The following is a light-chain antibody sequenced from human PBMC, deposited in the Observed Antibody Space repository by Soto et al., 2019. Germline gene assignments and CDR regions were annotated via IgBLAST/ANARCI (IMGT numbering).Light chain of an antibody. CDR3: QQYGSSPPWT. V-gene: IGKV3-20*01. CDR2: GAS. Sequence: EIVLTQSPGTLSLSPGERATLSCRAGQSLSSSYLAWYQQRPGQAPRLLIYGASRRATGIPDRFSGSGSGTDFTLTISRLEPEDFAVYYCQQYGSSPPWTFGQGTKVDIK. J-gene: IGKJ1*01. CDR1: QSLSSSY.